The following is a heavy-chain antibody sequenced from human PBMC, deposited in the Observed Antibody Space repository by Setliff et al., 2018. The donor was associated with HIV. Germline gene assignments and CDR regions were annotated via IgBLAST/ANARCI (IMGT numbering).Heavy chain of an antibody. V-gene: IGHV1-2*02. CDR1: GYTFIGYY. CDR2: INPNSGGT. D-gene: IGHD4-17*01. J-gene: IGHJ4*02. CDR3: ARGVDYGDYLSFDY. Sequence: ASVKVSCKTSGYTFIGYYIHWVRQAPGQGLEWMGWINPNSGGTIYAQKFQGGVTMASDASINTACMELRRLKSDDTAVYYCARGVDYGDYLSFDYWGQGTLVTVSS.